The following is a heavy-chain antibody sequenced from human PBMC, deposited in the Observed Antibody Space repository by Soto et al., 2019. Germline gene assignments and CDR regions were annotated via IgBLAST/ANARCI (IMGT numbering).Heavy chain of an antibody. J-gene: IGHJ4*02. CDR1: GFTFSSYS. D-gene: IGHD5-12*01. V-gene: IGHV3-21*01. Sequence: PGGSLRLSCAASGFTFSSYSMNWVRQAPGKGLEWVSSISSSSSYIYYADSVKGRFTISRDNAKNSLYLQMNSLRAEDTAVYYCASSRDIVATDFDYWGQGTLVTVSS. CDR3: ASSRDIVATDFDY. CDR2: ISSSSSYI.